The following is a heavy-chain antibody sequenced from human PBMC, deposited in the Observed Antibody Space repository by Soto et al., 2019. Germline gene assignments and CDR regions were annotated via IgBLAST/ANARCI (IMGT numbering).Heavy chain of an antibody. CDR3: AGGARGDYVRYAFDI. CDR2: IIPIFGTA. D-gene: IGHD4-17*01. V-gene: IGHV1-69*06. J-gene: IGHJ3*02. Sequence: QVQLVQSGAEVKKPGSSVKVSCKASGGTFSSYAISWVRQAPGQGLEWMGGIIPIFGTANYAQKFQGRVTITADTSRSTAYVELSSLRSDNTAVYCCAGGARGDYVRYAFDIWGQGTMVTVSS. CDR1: GGTFSSYA.